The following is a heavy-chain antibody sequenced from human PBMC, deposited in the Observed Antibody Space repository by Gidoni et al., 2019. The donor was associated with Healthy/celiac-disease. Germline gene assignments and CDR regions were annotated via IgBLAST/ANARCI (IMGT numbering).Heavy chain of an antibody. CDR1: GFTFSSYS. J-gene: IGHJ5*02. D-gene: IGHD6-13*01. CDR2: ISSSSSYI. Sequence: EVQLVESGGGLVKPGGSLRLSCAASGFTFSSYSMNWVRQAPGKGLEWVSSISSSSSYIYYADSVKGRFTISRDNAKNSLYLQMNSLRAEDTAVYYCARDPSPYSSSPGGFDPWGQGTLVTVSS. CDR3: ARDPSPYSSSPGGFDP. V-gene: IGHV3-21*01.